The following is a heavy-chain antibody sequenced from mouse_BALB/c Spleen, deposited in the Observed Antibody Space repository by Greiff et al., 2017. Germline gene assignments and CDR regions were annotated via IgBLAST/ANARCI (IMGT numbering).Heavy chain of an antibody. V-gene: IGHV5-4*02. Sequence: DVKLVESGGGLVKPGGSLKLSCAASGFTFSDYYMYWVRQTPEKRLEWVATISDGGSYTYYPDSVKGRFTISRDNAKNNLYLQMSSLKSEDTAMYYCARGANWDNLFAYWGQGTLVTVSA. CDR1: GFTFSDYY. J-gene: IGHJ3*01. CDR2: ISDGGSYT. D-gene: IGHD4-1*01. CDR3: ARGANWDNLFAY.